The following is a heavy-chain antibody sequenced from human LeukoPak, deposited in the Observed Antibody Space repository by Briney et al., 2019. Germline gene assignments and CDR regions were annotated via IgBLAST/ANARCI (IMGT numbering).Heavy chain of an antibody. CDR1: GFILRSYS. CDR2: SSSSGNYI. Sequence: PGGSLRLSCAASGFILRSYSMSWVHQAPGKGLEWVAFSSSSGNYIYYADSVKGRFIISRDNAKSSLDLQLNSLRAEDTALYYCARGQQLDYWGQGILVTVSS. D-gene: IGHD6-13*01. V-gene: IGHV3-21*01. CDR3: ARGQQLDY. J-gene: IGHJ4*02.